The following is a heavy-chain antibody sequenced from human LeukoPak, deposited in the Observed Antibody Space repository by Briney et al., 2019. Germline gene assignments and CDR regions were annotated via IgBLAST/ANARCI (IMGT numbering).Heavy chain of an antibody. J-gene: IGHJ4*02. V-gene: IGHV3-30*18. CDR3: AKVWQDY. Sequence: PGGSLRLSCAASGFNFSSYGMNWVRQAPGKGLEWVAVISYDGNNRYYPDSVKGRFTISRDNSKNTLYLQMNSLRAEDTAVYYCAKVWQDYWGQGTLVTVSS. CDR1: GFNFSSYG. D-gene: IGHD2-21*01. CDR2: ISYDGNNR.